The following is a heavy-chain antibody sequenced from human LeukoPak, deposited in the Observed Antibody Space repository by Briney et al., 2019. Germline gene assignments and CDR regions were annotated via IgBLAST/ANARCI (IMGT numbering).Heavy chain of an antibody. J-gene: IGHJ4*02. CDR2: ISAYNGNT. V-gene: IGHV1-18*01. Sequence: ASVKVSCKASGFTFTSYGISWVRRAPGQGLEWMGWISAYNGNTNYAQKLQGRVTMTTDTSTSTAYMELRSLRSDDTAVYYCARVDCSSTSCYWGGDYWGQGTLVTVSS. D-gene: IGHD2-2*01. CDR3: ARVDCSSTSCYWGGDY. CDR1: GFTFTSYG.